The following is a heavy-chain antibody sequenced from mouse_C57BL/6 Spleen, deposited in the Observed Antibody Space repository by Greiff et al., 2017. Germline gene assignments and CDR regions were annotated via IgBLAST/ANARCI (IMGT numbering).Heavy chain of an antibody. J-gene: IGHJ2*01. Sequence: VQLQQPGAELVKPGASVKLSCKASGYTFTSYWMHWVKQRPGQGLEWIGLIHPNSGSTNYNEKFKSKDTLTVDKSSSTAYMQHSSLTAEDAAVYYCARPSDYKGDWGKGTTLTVSS. CDR1: GYTFTSYW. CDR2: IHPNSGST. D-gene: IGHD3-1*01. CDR3: ARPSDYKGD. V-gene: IGHV1-64*01.